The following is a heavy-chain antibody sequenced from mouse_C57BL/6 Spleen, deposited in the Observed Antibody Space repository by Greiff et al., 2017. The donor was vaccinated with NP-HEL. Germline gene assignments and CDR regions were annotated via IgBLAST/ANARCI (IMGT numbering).Heavy chain of an antibody. CDR3: ARKDSSGYVGFAY. J-gene: IGHJ3*01. CDR2: IYPGDGDT. CDR1: GYAFSSSW. V-gene: IGHV1-82*01. D-gene: IGHD3-2*02. Sequence: VQLQQSGPELVKPGASVKISCKASGYAFSSSWMNWVKQRPGKGLEWIGRIYPGDGDTNYNGKFKGKATLTADKSSSTAYMQLSSLTSEDSAVYFCARKDSSGYVGFAYWGQGTLVTVSA.